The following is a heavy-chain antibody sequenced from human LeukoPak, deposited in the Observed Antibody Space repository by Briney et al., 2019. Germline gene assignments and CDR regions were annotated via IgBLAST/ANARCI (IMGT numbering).Heavy chain of an antibody. V-gene: IGHV4-61*08. CDR1: GGSISSGDYY. CDR3: AGHHPRNIVDF. J-gene: IGHJ4*02. Sequence: SETLSLTCTVSGGSISSGDYYWSWIRQPPGKGLEWIAYISDIGSTNYNPSLKSRVTISLDTSKNQFSLKLSSVTAADTAVYYCAGHHPRNIVDFWGQGTLVTVSS. CDR2: ISDIGST. D-gene: IGHD2-15*01.